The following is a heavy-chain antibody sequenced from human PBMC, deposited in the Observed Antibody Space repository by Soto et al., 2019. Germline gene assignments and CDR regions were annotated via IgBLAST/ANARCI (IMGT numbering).Heavy chain of an antibody. CDR3: ARGSYGGYELDH. Sequence: QVQLVQSGAEVKKPGASVKVSCETSGYTFTNYYIHWVRQAPGQGLEWMGVINPSGGSPTYAQRFQGRGSMTGDMSTSTVSMELSSLRSEDTAVFFCARGSYGGYELDHWGQGTLVTVSS. CDR1: GYTFTNYY. CDR2: INPSGGSP. V-gene: IGHV1-46*01. D-gene: IGHD5-12*01. J-gene: IGHJ4*02.